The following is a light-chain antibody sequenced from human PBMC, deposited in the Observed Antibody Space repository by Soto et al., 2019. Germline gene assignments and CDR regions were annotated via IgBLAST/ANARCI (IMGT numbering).Light chain of an antibody. CDR1: QTVNSGY. Sequence: EIVLTQSPGTLSLSPGERATLSCRASQTVNSGYVGWYQQKPGQAPRLLIYSASSRATGIPDRFSGSGSGTDFTLTISRLEPEDFALYYCQQYGNSPQTFGQGTKVDVK. J-gene: IGKJ1*01. V-gene: IGKV3-20*01. CDR3: QQYGNSPQT. CDR2: SAS.